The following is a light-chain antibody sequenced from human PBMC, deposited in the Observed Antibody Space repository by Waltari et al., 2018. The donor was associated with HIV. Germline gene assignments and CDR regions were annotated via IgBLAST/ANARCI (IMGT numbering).Light chain of an antibody. CDR2: DVI. J-gene: IGLJ1*01. CDR1: IRDVGGSTY. CDR3: CSYAGTYTSFV. Sequence: QSALTPPRSVSGSPGQSVTISCTGTIRDVGGSTYCHGYQQHPGKPPQVIIHDVIKRPSGVPDRFSGSKSGNTASLTISGLQAEDEAHYYCCSYAGTYTSFVFGAGTKVTVL. V-gene: IGLV2-11*01.